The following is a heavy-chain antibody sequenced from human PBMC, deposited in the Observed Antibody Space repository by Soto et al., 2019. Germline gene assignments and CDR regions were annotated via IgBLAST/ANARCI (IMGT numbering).Heavy chain of an antibody. Sequence: GGSLRLSCAASGFTFSSYAMTWVRQAPGKGLEWVSFISGSVGSTYYADSVKGRFTISRDNSKNTLYLQMNSLRAEDTAVYYCAKRIGAPYGMDVWGQGTTVTVSS. CDR3: AKRIGAPYGMDV. CDR2: ISGSVGST. J-gene: IGHJ6*02. D-gene: IGHD2-15*01. V-gene: IGHV3-23*01. CDR1: GFTFSSYA.